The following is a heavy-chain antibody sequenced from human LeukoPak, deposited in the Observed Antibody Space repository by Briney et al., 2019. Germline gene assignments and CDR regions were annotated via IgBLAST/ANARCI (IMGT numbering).Heavy chain of an antibody. Sequence: PGGSLRLSCAASGFTFSSYSMNWVRQAPGKGLEWVSSISSSSSYIYYADSVKGRFTISRDNAKNSLYLQMNSLRAEDTAVYYCATPPYYYGSGRNYYYMDVWGKGTTVTISS. J-gene: IGHJ6*03. CDR3: ATPPYYYGSGRNYYYMDV. CDR2: ISSSSSYI. CDR1: GFTFSSYS. V-gene: IGHV3-21*01. D-gene: IGHD3-10*01.